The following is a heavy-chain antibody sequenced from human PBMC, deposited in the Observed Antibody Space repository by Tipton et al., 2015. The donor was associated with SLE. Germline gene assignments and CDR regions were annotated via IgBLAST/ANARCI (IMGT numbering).Heavy chain of an antibody. CDR2: IKEDGSDK. J-gene: IGHJ4*02. CDR1: GFTFSSYW. V-gene: IGHV3-7*01. CDR3: ARDTYRFFDD. Sequence: SLRLSCAASGFTFSSYWMTWVRQAPGKGLEWVASIKEDGSDKYYVVSVKGRFTISRDNAKNSLFLHMSSLRAEDTALYYCARDTYRFFDDWGQGTLVTVSS. D-gene: IGHD1-14*01.